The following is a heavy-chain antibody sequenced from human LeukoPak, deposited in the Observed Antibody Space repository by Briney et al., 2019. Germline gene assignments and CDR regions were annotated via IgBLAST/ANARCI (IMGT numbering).Heavy chain of an antibody. CDR2: ISGSGAGT. V-gene: IGHV3-23*01. CDR3: AKGTRGSGTSYNDDY. D-gene: IGHD3-10*01. Sequence: GGSLRLSCAASGFTFSSYAMSWVRQAPGKGLEWDSIISGSGAGTYYADSAKGRFTISRDNPKNTLYLQMNSLRAEDTAIYYCAKGTRGSGTSYNDDYWGQGTPVTVSS. J-gene: IGHJ4*02. CDR1: GFTFSSYA.